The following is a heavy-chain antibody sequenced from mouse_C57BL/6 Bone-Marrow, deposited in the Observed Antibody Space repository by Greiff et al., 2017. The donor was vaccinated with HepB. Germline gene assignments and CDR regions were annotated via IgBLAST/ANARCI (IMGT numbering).Heavy chain of an antibody. Sequence: EVKLVESGAELVRPGASVKLSCTASGFNIKDDYMHWVKQRPEQGLEWIGWIDPENGDTEYASKFQGKATITADTSSNTAYLQLSSLTSEDTAFYYCTTTPHYGSSFDYWGQGTTLTVSS. CDR3: TTTPHYGSSFDY. V-gene: IGHV14-4*01. CDR2: IDPENGDT. D-gene: IGHD1-1*01. CDR1: GFNIKDDY. J-gene: IGHJ2*01.